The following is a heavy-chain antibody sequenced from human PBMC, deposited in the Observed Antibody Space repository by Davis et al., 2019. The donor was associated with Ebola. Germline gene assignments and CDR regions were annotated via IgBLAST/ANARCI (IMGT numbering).Heavy chain of an antibody. D-gene: IGHD1-14*01. Sequence: MPSETLSLTCTVSGGSISSYYWGWIRQPPGKGLEWIGSIYYSGSTYYNPSLKSRVTISVDTSKNQFSLKLSSVTAADTAVYYCARGIGITRYYYGMDVWGQGTTVTVSS. CDR2: IYYSGST. V-gene: IGHV4-39*07. J-gene: IGHJ6*02. CDR3: ARGIGITRYYYGMDV. CDR1: GGSISSYY.